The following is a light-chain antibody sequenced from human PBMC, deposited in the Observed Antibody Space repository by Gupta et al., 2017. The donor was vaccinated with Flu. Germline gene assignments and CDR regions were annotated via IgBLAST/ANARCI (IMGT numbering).Light chain of an antibody. CDR2: GAS. CDR3: QQYNNWPPRT. J-gene: IGKJ1*01. CDR1: QSVSSN. V-gene: IGKV3-15*01. Sequence: ERVMTQSPATLSVSPGERATLSCSASQSVSSNLAWYQQKPGQAPRLLIYGASTRATGIPARFSGSGSGTEFTLTISSLQSEDFAVYYCQQYNNWPPRTFGQGTKVEIK.